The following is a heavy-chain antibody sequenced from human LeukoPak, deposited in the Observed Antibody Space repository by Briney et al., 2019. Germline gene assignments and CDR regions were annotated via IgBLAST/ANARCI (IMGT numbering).Heavy chain of an antibody. J-gene: IGHJ3*01. V-gene: IGHV4-59*01. Sequence: SETLSLTCTVSGGSISSYYWSWMRQPPGKGLEWIGYIYYSGSTNYNPSLKSRVTISVDTSKNQFSLKLSSVTAADTAVYYCAKSTYYYDTFVNAFDFWSQGTVVTVSS. CDR3: AKSTYYYDTFVNAFDF. D-gene: IGHD3-22*01. CDR2: IYYSGST. CDR1: GGSISSYY.